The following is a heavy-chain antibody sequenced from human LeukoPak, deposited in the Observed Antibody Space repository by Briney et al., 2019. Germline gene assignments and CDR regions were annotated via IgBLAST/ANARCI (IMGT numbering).Heavy chain of an antibody. CDR2: IYSGDST. CDR3: ATVSGGDYFDY. Sequence: GGSLRLSCAASGFTVSGDSMSWVRQAPGKGLEWVSLIYSGDSTYYADSGKGRFTISRDNSKNTLYLQMNSLRAEDTAMYYCATVSGGDYFDYWGQGTLVTVSS. D-gene: IGHD3-10*01. CDR1: GFTVSGDS. J-gene: IGHJ4*02. V-gene: IGHV3-53*01.